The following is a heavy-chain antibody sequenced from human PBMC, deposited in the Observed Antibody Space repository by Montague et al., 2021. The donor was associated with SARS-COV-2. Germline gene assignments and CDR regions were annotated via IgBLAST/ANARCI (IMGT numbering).Heavy chain of an antibody. CDR1: GFTFSSYS. V-gene: IGHV3-21*01. J-gene: IGHJ5*02. D-gene: IGHD5-18*01. Sequence: SLRLSCAASGFTFSSYSMNWVRQAPGKGLEWVSSISSSSSYIYYADSVKGRFTISRDNAKNSLYLQVNSLRAEDTAVYYCARSNVDTAMDFNWFDPWGQGTLVTVSS. CDR2: ISSSSSYI. CDR3: ARSNVDTAMDFNWFDP.